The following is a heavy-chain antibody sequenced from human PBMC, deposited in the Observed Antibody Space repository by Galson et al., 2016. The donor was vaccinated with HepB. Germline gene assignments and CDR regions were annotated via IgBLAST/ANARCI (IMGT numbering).Heavy chain of an antibody. Sequence: ETLSLTCAIYGGSFSGYFCTWFRQSPGKGLEWIGEIKHSGSTSYNPSLKSRVTISLDTSKTQLSLKLSSVTAADTAVYYCARALPEFYDSSDYNLYYFDYWGQGTLVTVSS. CDR3: ARALPEFYDSSDYNLYYFDY. V-gene: IGHV4-34*01. D-gene: IGHD3-22*01. CDR1: GGSFSGYF. CDR2: IKHSGST. J-gene: IGHJ4*02.